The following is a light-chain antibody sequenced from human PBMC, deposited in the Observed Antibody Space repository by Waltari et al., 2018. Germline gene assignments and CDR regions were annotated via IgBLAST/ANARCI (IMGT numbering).Light chain of an antibody. Sequence: QSALTQPASVSGSPGQSITISCTGISSDVGSYNLVSWYQQHPGKAPKLMSYEGSERPAGVSNRFSGSKSGNTASLTISGLQAEDEADYYCCSYAGSSTPNWVFGGGTKLTVL. CDR1: SSDVGSYNL. CDR2: EGS. CDR3: CSYAGSSTPNWV. J-gene: IGLJ3*02. V-gene: IGLV2-23*01.